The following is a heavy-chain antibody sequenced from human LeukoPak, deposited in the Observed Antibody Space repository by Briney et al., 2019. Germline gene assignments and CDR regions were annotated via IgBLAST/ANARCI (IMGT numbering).Heavy chain of an antibody. CDR2: IYYSGST. D-gene: IGHD5-18*01. Sequence: PSETLSLTCTVSGGSINSYYWSWIRQPPGKGLEWIGYIYYSGSTKYNPSLKSRVTISVDTSKNQFSLRLTSVTAADTAVYYCARLVDTAMGNWFDPWGQGTLVTVSS. CDR1: GGSINSYY. CDR3: ARLVDTAMGNWFDP. V-gene: IGHV4-59*01. J-gene: IGHJ5*02.